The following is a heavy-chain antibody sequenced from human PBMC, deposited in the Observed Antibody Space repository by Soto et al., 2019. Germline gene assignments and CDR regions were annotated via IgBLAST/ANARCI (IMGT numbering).Heavy chain of an antibody. D-gene: IGHD2-8*02. V-gene: IGHV4-34*01. CDR1: GGSFSGYY. CDR2: INHSGST. Sequence: SETLSLTCTVYGGSFSGYYWSWIRQPPGKGLEWIGEINHSGSTNYNPSLKSRVTISVDTSKNQFSLKLSSVTAADTAVYYCARDKITGLFDYWGQGTLVTVS. J-gene: IGHJ4*02. CDR3: ARDKITGLFDY.